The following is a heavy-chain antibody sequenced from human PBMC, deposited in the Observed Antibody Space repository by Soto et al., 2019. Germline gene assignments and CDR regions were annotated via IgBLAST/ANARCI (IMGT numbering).Heavy chain of an antibody. J-gene: IGHJ4*02. CDR3: ARYHTYYYDSSGYFDY. CDR2: IIPIFGTA. CDR1: GGTFSSYA. D-gene: IGHD3-22*01. Sequence: GASVKVSCKASGGTFSSYAISWVRQAPGQGLEWMGGIIPIFGTANYAQKFQGRVTITADESTSTAYMELSSLRSEDTAVYYCARYHTYYYDSSGYFDYWGQGTLVTVSS. V-gene: IGHV1-69*13.